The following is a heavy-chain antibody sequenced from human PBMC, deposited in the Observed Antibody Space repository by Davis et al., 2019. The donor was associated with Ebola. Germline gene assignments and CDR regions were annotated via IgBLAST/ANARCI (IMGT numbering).Heavy chain of an antibody. CDR3: AKDRREYYYDKPD. D-gene: IGHD3-22*01. CDR1: GFTFSSYA. J-gene: IGHJ4*02. Sequence: GESLKISCAASGFTFSSYAMSWVRQAPGKGLEWVAVISYDGSNKYYADSVKGRFTISRDNSKNTLYLQMNSLRAEDTAVYYCAKDRREYYYDKPDWGQGTLVTVSS. CDR2: ISYDGSNK. V-gene: IGHV3-30-3*01.